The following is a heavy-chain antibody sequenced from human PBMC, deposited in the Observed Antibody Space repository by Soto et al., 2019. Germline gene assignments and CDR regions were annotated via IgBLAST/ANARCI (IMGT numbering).Heavy chain of an antibody. Sequence: GGSLRLSCAASGFTFNSYDMHWVRQGPGNGLEWVAVIWYDGSNKYYADSVKGRFTISRDNSKNTLYLQMNSLRAEDTAVYYCARDQQWLVRFYFDFWGQGTLVTVSS. CDR1: GFTFNSYD. J-gene: IGHJ4*02. V-gene: IGHV3-33*08. D-gene: IGHD6-19*01. CDR2: IWYDGSNK. CDR3: ARDQQWLVRFYFDF.